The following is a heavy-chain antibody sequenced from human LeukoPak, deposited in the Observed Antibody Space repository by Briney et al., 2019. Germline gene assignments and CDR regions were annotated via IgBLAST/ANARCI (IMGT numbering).Heavy chain of an antibody. CDR1: GGSISSNNW. D-gene: IGHD5-12*01. V-gene: IGHV4-4*02. J-gene: IGHJ4*02. CDR3: ARGPSVAAHLDY. Sequence: PAETLSLTCSVSGGSISSNNWWSWVRQPPGKGLEWIGEIHHHGATNYNPSLKSRVTLSVDKSKNQFSLELSSVTAADTAVYYCARGPSVAAHLDYWGQGTLVAVSS. CDR2: IHHHGAT.